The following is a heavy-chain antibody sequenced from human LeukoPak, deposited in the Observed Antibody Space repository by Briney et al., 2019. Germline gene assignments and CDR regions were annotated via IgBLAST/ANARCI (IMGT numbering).Heavy chain of an antibody. Sequence: GGSLRLSCAASGFTFSSYTMHWVRQAPGKGLEWVAVIWYGGSNKYYADSVKGRSTISRDNSKNTLYLQMNSLRAEDTAVYYCAKDLAFYFDYWGLGNLVTVSS. CDR1: GFTFSSYT. D-gene: IGHD3-3*02. CDR3: AKDLAFYFDY. CDR2: IWYGGSNK. J-gene: IGHJ4*02. V-gene: IGHV3-30*02.